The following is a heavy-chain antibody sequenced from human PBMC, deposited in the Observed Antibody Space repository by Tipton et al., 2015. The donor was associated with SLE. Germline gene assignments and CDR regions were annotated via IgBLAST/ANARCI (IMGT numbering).Heavy chain of an antibody. V-gene: IGHV4-38-2*02. Sequence: GLVKPSETLSLTCSVSGGSISSYYWGWIRRPPGKGLEWIGNIYHTGSTYYNPSLKSRVTISLDTSKNQFSLNLSSVTAADTAVYYCARDSRYQLTYYYMDVWGKGTTVTVSS. J-gene: IGHJ6*03. CDR1: GGSISSYY. CDR3: ARDSRYQLTYYYMDV. D-gene: IGHD2-2*01. CDR2: IYHTGST.